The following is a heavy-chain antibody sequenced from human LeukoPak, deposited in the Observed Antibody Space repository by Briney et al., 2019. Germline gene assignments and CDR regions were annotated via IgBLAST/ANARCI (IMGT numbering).Heavy chain of an antibody. CDR1: GGSISPYY. CDR3: ARVRFVPGGELFDY. Sequence: SETLSLTCTVSGGSISPYYWSWIRQPAGKGLEWIGRVYTSGTTNYNPSLKSRVTMSVDASKNQFSLKLTSVTAADTAVYFCARVRFVPGGELFDYWGQGTLVTVSS. D-gene: IGHD1-1*01. CDR2: VYTSGTT. V-gene: IGHV4-4*07. J-gene: IGHJ4*02.